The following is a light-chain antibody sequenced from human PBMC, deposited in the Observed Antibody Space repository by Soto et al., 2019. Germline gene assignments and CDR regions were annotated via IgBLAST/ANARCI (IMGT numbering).Light chain of an antibody. J-gene: IGKJ2*01. CDR3: QQYGSSPPT. CDR1: QSVTSSY. Sequence: EIVLTQSPGTLSLSPGERATLSCRATQSVTSSYLAWHQQRPGQAPRLLIYGASSRATGIPDRFSGSGSRTDFALTISRLEPEDFAVYYCQQYGSSPPTFGQGTKLEIK. CDR2: GAS. V-gene: IGKV3-20*01.